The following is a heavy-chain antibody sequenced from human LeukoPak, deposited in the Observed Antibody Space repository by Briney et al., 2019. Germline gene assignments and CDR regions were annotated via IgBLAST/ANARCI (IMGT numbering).Heavy chain of an antibody. D-gene: IGHD2-15*01. CDR3: ARVGPKGGNCFTS. Sequence: ASVKVSCKASGYTFTGYYMHWVRQAPGQGLEWMGWINPNSGGTDYAQKFQGRVTMTRDTSISTAYMELSRLRSDDTAVYYCARVGPKGGNCFTSWGQGTLVTVSS. V-gene: IGHV1-2*02. CDR2: INPNSGGT. CDR1: GYTFTGYY. J-gene: IGHJ4*02.